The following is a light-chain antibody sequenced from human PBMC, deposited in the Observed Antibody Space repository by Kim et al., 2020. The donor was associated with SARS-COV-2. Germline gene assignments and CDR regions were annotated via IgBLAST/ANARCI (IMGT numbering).Light chain of an antibody. CDR2: DVS. CDR3: SSYASRNNYV. CDR1: NSDVGAYND. V-gene: IGLV2-14*03. J-gene: IGLJ1*01. Sequence: GQSITISCTGTNSDVGAYNDVSWYQQHPGKAPKLMIYDVSERPSGLSTRFSGSKSGNTASLTISGLQAEDEADYYCSSYASRNNYVFGTGTKVTVL.